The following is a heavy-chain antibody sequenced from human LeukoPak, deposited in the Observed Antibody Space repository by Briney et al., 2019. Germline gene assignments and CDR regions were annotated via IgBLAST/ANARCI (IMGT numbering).Heavy chain of an antibody. J-gene: IGHJ6*02. CDR3: ARDSGLVRGYYYYGMDV. D-gene: IGHD6-19*01. Sequence: ASVRVSCKASGYTFTSYGISWVRQAPGQGLEWMGWISAYNGNTNYAQKLQGRVTMTTDTSTSTAYMELRSLRSDDTAVYYCARDSGLVRGYYYYGMDVWGQGTTVTVSS. CDR1: GYTFTSYG. CDR2: ISAYNGNT. V-gene: IGHV1-18*01.